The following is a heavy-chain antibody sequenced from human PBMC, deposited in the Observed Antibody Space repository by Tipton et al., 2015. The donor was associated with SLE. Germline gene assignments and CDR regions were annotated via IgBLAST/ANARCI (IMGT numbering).Heavy chain of an antibody. Sequence: SLRLSCTASGFTFSSYSMKWVRQAPGKGLEWVTKIHQDGNEKYYGDSVKGRFTVSRDNAKNSLYLQMNSLRAEDTAIYYCARALPATTAYFDYWGQGTLVTVPS. J-gene: IGHJ4*02. D-gene: IGHD1-7*01. CDR2: IHQDGNEK. CDR1: GFTFSSYS. CDR3: ARALPATTAYFDY. V-gene: IGHV3-7*01.